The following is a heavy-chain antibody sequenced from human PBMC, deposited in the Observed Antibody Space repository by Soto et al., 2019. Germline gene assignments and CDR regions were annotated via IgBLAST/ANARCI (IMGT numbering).Heavy chain of an antibody. J-gene: IGHJ5*02. Sequence: QVQLVQSGAEVKKPGSSVKVSCKASGGTFSSYAISWVRQAPGQGLEWVGEIIPISGTANYAQKFQYRVTITADESASTAYMGLSSLRSEDTAVYYCARGGLGDFDWLLSYDWFDPWVQGTLVAVSS. CDR2: IIPISGTA. CDR1: GGTFSSYA. D-gene: IGHD3-9*01. CDR3: ARGGLGDFDWLLSYDWFDP. V-gene: IGHV1-69*01.